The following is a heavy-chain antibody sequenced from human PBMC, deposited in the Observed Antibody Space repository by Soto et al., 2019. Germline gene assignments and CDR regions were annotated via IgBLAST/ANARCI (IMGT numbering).Heavy chain of an antibody. CDR2: INPNSGGT. V-gene: IGHV1-2*02. Sequence: GASVKVSCKASGYTFTGYYMHWVRQAPGQGLEWMGWINPNSGGTNYAQKFQGRVTMTRDTSISTAYMELSRLRSDDTAVYYCARVPPGVYDSSRYYYGMDVWGQGTTVTVSS. D-gene: IGHD3-22*01. J-gene: IGHJ6*02. CDR1: GYTFTGYY. CDR3: ARVPPGVYDSSRYYYGMDV.